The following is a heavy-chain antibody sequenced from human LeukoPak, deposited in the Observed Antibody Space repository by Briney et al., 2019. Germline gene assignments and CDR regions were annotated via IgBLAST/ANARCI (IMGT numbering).Heavy chain of an antibody. CDR2: IYYSGST. D-gene: IGHD6-6*01. Sequence: SETLSLTCTVSGGSVSSGSYYWSWIRQPPGKGLEWIGYIYYSGSTNYNPSLKSRVTISVDTSKNQFSLKLSSVTAADTAVYYCARDQGIAARPRFDYWGQGTLVTVSS. V-gene: IGHV4-61*01. J-gene: IGHJ4*02. CDR3: ARDQGIAARPRFDY. CDR1: GGSVSSGSYY.